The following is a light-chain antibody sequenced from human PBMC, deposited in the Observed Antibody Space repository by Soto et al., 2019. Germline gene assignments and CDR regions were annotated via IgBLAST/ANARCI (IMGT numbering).Light chain of an antibody. CDR2: SNN. Sequence: QSVLTQPPSASGTPGQRVTISCSGSSSNIGSNTVNWNQQLPGTAPKVLIYSNNQRPSGVPDRFSGSKSGTSASLAISGLQSEDETDYYCAAWDDSLNGWVFGGGTKLTVL. CDR1: SSNIGSNT. V-gene: IGLV1-44*01. J-gene: IGLJ3*02. CDR3: AAWDDSLNGWV.